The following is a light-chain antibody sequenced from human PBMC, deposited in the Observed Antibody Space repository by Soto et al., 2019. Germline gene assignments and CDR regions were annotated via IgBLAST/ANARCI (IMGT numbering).Light chain of an antibody. V-gene: IGLV2-11*01. J-gene: IGLJ3*02. CDR3: CSSVGSYTSV. CDR2: DVS. Sequence: QSALTQPRSVSGSPGQSVTISCTGTSSDVSGYNYVSWYQQHPGKAPKLMIYDVSKRPSGVPDRFSGSKSGNTASLTISGLQAEDEADYYCCSSVGSYTSVFGGGTKVTVL. CDR1: SSDVSGYNY.